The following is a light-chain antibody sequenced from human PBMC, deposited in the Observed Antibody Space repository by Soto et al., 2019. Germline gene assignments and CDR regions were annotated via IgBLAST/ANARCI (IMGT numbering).Light chain of an antibody. CDR1: QNVSSY. V-gene: IGKV3-11*01. CDR3: QQRSNWPTWT. Sequence: EIVLTQSPATLSLSPGERATLSCRASQNVSSYLAWYQQKPGQAPRLLIYDASNRATGIPARFSGSGSGTDFTLTISSLEPEDFAVYYCQQRSNWPTWTFGQGTKVDIK. CDR2: DAS. J-gene: IGKJ1*01.